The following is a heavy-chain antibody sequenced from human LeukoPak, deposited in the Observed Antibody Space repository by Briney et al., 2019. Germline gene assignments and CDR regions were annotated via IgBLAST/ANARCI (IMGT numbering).Heavy chain of an antibody. Sequence: GGSLRLSCTASGFTFGDYAMSWLRQAPGKGLEWVGFIRSKAYGGTTEYAASVKGIFTISRDDSKSIAYLQMNSLKTEDTAVYYCTRAAWDSSPFDYWGQGTLVTVSS. D-gene: IGHD1-26*01. V-gene: IGHV3-49*03. J-gene: IGHJ4*02. CDR2: IRSKAYGGTT. CDR3: TRAAWDSSPFDY. CDR1: GFTFGDYA.